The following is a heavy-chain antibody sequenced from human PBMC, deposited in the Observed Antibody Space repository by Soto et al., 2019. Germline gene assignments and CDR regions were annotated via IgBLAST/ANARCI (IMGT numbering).Heavy chain of an antibody. V-gene: IGHV4-39*01. CDR1: GGSISSSSYY. CDR2: IYYSGRT. D-gene: IGHD3-22*01. CDR3: ASDITMIGLFDY. Sequence: QLQLQESGPGLVKPSETLSLTCTVSGGSISSSSYYWGWIRQPPGKGLEWIGRIYYSGRTYYNPSLKSRVTISVDTSKNQFSLKLSSVTAADTAVYYCASDITMIGLFDYWGQGTLVTVSS. J-gene: IGHJ4*02.